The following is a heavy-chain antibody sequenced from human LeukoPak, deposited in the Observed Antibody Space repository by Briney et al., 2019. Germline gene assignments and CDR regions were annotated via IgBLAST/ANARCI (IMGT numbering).Heavy chain of an antibody. CDR1: GGSISSYS. CDR2: IYYSGST. V-gene: IGHV4-59*01. J-gene: IGHJ5*02. D-gene: IGHD2-2*01. CDR3: ARDRALYCSSTSCYGTRRWFDP. Sequence: PSETLSLTCTVSGGSISSYSWSWIRQPPGKGLEWIGYIYYSGSTNYNPSLKSRVTISVDTSKNQFSLKLSSVTAADTAVYYCARDRALYCSSTSCYGTRRWFDPWGQGTLVTVSS.